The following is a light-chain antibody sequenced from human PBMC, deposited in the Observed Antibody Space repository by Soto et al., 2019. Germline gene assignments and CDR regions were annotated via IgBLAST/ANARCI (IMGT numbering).Light chain of an antibody. J-gene: IGKJ4*01. CDR3: QQRRNWPPTHT. CDR2: DAS. CDR1: QRVSSY. V-gene: IGKV3-11*01. Sequence: EIVLTQSPATLSLSPGERATLSCSASQRVSSYLAWYQQKPGQAPRLLIYDASNRATGIPASFSGSGSGTDIPLAIHSLVPEDFAVDYCQQRRNWPPTHTFGGGTQVEIK.